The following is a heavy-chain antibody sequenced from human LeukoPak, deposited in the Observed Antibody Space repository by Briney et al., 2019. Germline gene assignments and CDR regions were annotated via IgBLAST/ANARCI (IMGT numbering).Heavy chain of an antibody. CDR3: AKTLRGGDWYFDY. D-gene: IGHD2-21*02. J-gene: IGHJ4*02. CDR1: GFTFSNYA. V-gene: IGHV3-23*01. Sequence: GGSLRLSCAASGFTFSNYAMSWVRQAPGKGLEWVSTISPGGSSTYYTDSVKGRFTISRDNSKNTLYLQVNSLGAGDTAIYYCAKTLRGGDWYFDYWGQGTLVTVSS. CDR2: ISPGGSST.